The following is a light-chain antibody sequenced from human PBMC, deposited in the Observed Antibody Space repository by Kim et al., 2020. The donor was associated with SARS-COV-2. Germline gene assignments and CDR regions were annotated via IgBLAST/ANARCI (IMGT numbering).Light chain of an antibody. J-gene: IGKJ2*01. V-gene: IGKV3-15*01. CDR2: GAS. Sequence: SPGRGAIPSCTARQGIGTNLAWYHQKPGQAPRLLIYGASTRATGVPARISGSASGSDFTLTISTLQSGDFGIYYCQQYNNWFPYTFGQGTKLEI. CDR1: QGIGTN. CDR3: QQYNNWFPYT.